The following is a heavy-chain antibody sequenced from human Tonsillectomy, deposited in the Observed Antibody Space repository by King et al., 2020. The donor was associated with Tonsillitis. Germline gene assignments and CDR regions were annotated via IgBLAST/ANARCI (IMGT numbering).Heavy chain of an antibody. CDR3: AREGWIVGATTPGWAFDS. CDR1: GFTFSSYA. J-gene: IGHJ3*02. Sequence: VQLVESGGGVVQPGRSLRLSCAASGFTFSSYAMHWVRQAPGKGLEWVAVISYDGSNKYYADSVKGRFTISRDNSKNTLYLQMNSLRAEDTAVYYCAREGWIVGATTPGWAFDSWGQGTLVTVSS. D-gene: IGHD1-26*01. CDR2: ISYDGSNK. V-gene: IGHV3-30-3*01.